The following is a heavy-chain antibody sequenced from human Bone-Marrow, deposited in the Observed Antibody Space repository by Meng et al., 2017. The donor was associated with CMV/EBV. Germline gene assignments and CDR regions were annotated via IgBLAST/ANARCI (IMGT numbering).Heavy chain of an antibody. CDR3: ARSAGAYCGGDCSALF. CDR2: IIPIVGAT. Sequence: SVKVSCKASGGTFSSYAVTWVRQAPGQGLEWMGRIIPIVGATRSAQRFQGRVTMTTDTSTSTAYMELRSLRSDDTAVYYCARSAGAYCGGDCSALFWGQGTMVTVSS. J-gene: IGHJ3*01. D-gene: IGHD2-21*01. CDR1: GGTFSSYA. V-gene: IGHV1-69*04.